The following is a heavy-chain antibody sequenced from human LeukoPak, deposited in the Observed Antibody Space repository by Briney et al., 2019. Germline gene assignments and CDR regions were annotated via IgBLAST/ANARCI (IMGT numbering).Heavy chain of an antibody. D-gene: IGHD3-10*01. CDR1: GFTFSTYA. CDR3: AKDATLFGDQYFDY. J-gene: IGHJ4*02. Sequence: GGSLRLSCAASGFTFSTYAMTWVRQAPGKALEWVAVTSYDGTTKYYADSAKGRFNISRDNSKNTLYLQMNSLRVDDTAVYYCAKDATLFGDQYFDYWGQGTLVIVSS. V-gene: IGHV3-30*18. CDR2: TSYDGTTK.